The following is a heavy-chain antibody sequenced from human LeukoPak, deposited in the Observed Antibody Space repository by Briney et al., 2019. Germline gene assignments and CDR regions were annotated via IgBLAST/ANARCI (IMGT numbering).Heavy chain of an antibody. Sequence: GGSLRLSCAASGFTVSSNYMSWVRQAPGKGLEWVSVIYSGGSTYYADSVKGRFTISRGNSKNTLYLQMNSLRAEDTAVYYCARDSPLWGDAFDIWGQGTMVTVSS. CDR1: GFTVSSNY. CDR3: ARDSPLWGDAFDI. V-gene: IGHV3-53*01. CDR2: IYSGGST. D-gene: IGHD3-16*01. J-gene: IGHJ3*02.